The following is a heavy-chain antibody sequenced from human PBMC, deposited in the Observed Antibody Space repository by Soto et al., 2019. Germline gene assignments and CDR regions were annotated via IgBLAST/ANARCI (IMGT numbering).Heavy chain of an antibody. V-gene: IGHV3-23*01. CDR1: GFTFSSYA. J-gene: IGHJ6*02. Sequence: EVQLLESGGGLVRPGGSLRLSCAASGFTFSSYAMSWVRQAPGKGLEWVSDITGSGGYTFYADSVTGRFTISRDNSKNTLYLQMSSLRAEDTAVYYCAKERYYDILTGPENYYYHYGMDVWGQGTTVTVSS. CDR3: AKERYYDILTGPENYYYHYGMDV. CDR2: ITGSGGYT. D-gene: IGHD3-9*01.